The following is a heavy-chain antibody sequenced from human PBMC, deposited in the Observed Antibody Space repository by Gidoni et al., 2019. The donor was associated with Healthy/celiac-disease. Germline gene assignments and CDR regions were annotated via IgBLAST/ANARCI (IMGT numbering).Heavy chain of an antibody. Sequence: QVQLQESGPGLVKPSETLSLTCTVPGGSISTYYWIWIRQPAGKALEWIGRIYTSGNTNYNPSLKSRVTMSVDTSQNQFSLKLNSVTAADTAVYYCAREGEGGSFDYWGQGTLVTVSS. CDR3: AREGEGGSFDY. CDR1: GGSISTYY. V-gene: IGHV4-4*07. J-gene: IGHJ4*02. D-gene: IGHD3-10*01. CDR2: IYTSGNT.